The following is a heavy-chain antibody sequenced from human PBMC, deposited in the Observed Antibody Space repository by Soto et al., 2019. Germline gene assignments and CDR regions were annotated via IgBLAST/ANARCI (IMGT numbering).Heavy chain of an antibody. J-gene: IGHJ3*02. CDR3: ARDHSDHDAFDI. CDR1: GFTVSSNY. V-gene: IGHV3-66*01. CDR2: IYSGGST. Sequence: GGSLRLSCAASGFTVSSNYMSWVRQAPGKGLEWVSVIYSGGSTHYADSVKGRFTISRDNSKNTLYLQMNSLRAEDTAVYYCARDHSDHDAFDIWGQGTMVTVSS.